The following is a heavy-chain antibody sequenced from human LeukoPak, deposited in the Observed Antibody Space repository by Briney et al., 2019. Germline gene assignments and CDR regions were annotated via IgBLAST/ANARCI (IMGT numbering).Heavy chain of an antibody. J-gene: IGHJ3*02. V-gene: IGHV3-23*01. Sequence: GGSLRLSCAASGFTFSSYAMSWVRQAPGKGLEWVSAISGSGGSTYHADSVKGRFTISRDNSKNTLYLQMNSLRAEDTAVYYCAKDQYYYDSSGAAFDIWGQGTMVTVSS. D-gene: IGHD3-22*01. CDR1: GFTFSSYA. CDR2: ISGSGGST. CDR3: AKDQYYYDSSGAAFDI.